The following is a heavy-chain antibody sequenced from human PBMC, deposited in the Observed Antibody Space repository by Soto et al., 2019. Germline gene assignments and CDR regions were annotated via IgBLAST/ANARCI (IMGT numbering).Heavy chain of an antibody. CDR2: ISSSSSYI. Sequence: PGGSLRLSCAASGFTSSSYSMNWVRQAPGKGLEWVSSISSSSSYIYYADSVKGRFTIYRDNAKNSLYLQMNSLRAEDTAVYYCERYQPVYQYQLLRGYSGGSSGYYGVYDYDGMDVWGQGTMVTVSS. V-gene: IGHV3-21*01. CDR1: GFTSSSYS. D-gene: IGHD2-15*01. CDR3: ERYQPVYQYQLLRGYSGGSSGYYGVYDYDGMDV. J-gene: IGHJ6*02.